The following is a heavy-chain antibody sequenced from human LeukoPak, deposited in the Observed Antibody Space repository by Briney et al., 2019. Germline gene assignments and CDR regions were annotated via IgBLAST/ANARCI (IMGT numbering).Heavy chain of an antibody. J-gene: IGHJ4*02. D-gene: IGHD3-16*01. CDR3: ARTPPGGDVDH. Sequence: ASVRVSCKASGYTFSGHYMYWVRQAPGQGLECVGWINPNSGNTGYAQKFQGRVTITRNTPLSTAYMELSSLRSEDTAVYYCARTPPGGDVDHWGEGTLVTVSS. CDR2: INPNSGNT. V-gene: IGHV1-8*03. CDR1: GYTFSGHY.